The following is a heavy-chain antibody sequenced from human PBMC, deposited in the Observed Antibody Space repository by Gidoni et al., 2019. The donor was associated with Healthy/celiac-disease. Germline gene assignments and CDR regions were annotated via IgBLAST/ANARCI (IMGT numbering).Heavy chain of an antibody. CDR1: GFPFSSYA. J-gene: IGHJ6*03. Sequence: EVQLLESGGGLVQPGGSLRLSCAASGFPFSSYAMSWVRPAPGQGLEWVSAISGSGGSTYYADSVKGRFTISRDNSKNTLYLQMNSLRAEDTAVYYCAKVKGEVYYYGSGSYYNPSYYYYYMDVWGKGTTVTVSS. CDR3: AKVKGEVYYYGSGSYYNPSYYYYYMDV. V-gene: IGHV3-23*01. CDR2: ISGSGGST. D-gene: IGHD3-10*01.